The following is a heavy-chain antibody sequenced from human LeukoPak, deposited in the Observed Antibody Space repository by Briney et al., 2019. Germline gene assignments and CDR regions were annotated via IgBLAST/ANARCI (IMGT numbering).Heavy chain of an antibody. Sequence: GGSLRLSCAASGFTFRMDWMSWAREASGKGLEWVANIKQDGSKNYSADSVTGRFTIYRDNATKSLYMQMNRLRVEATAVYYCTRYIADSSGSPSPSAFNIWGQGTMVTVSS. D-gene: IGHD3-22*01. V-gene: IGHV3-7*02. CDR1: GFTFRMDW. CDR3: TRYIADSSGSPSPSAFNI. J-gene: IGHJ3*02. CDR2: IKQDGSKN.